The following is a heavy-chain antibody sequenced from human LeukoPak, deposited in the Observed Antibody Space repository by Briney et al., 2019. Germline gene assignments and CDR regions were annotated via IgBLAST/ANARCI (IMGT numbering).Heavy chain of an antibody. CDR2: IKDDGSGK. V-gene: IGHV3-7*01. J-gene: IGHJ4*02. CDR1: GFTFSNAW. D-gene: IGHD6-13*01. CDR3: ARVGYSSSWSPSDY. Sequence: GGSLRLSCAASGFTFSNAWMSWVRQAPGKGLEWVANIKDDGSGKYYVDSLKGRFTISRDNAKNSLYLQMNSLRAEDKAVYYCARVGYSSSWSPSDYWGQGALVTVSS.